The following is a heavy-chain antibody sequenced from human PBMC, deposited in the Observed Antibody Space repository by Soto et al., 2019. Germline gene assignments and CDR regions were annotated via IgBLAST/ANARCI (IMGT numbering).Heavy chain of an antibody. CDR3: AKGVPSPTQHAFDI. CDR2: ISYDGSDK. J-gene: IGHJ3*02. Sequence: QVHLVESGGGVVQPGRALRFSCAASGFSFSSYDMHWVRQAPGKGLEWVAMISYDGSDKYFSDSVKGRLTISRDNSKNTVSLEMNSLRTKDTAAYYCAKGVPSPTQHAFDIWGQGTMVTVSS. V-gene: IGHV3-30*18. CDR1: GFSFSSYD.